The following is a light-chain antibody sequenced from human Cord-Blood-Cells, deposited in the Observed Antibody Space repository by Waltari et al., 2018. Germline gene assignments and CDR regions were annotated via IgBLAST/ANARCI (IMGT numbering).Light chain of an antibody. J-gene: IGLJ3*02. CDR1: SRDAGGYNY. CDR3: SSYTSSSTWV. V-gene: IGLV2-14*01. CDR2: DVS. Sequence: QSALTQPASVSGSPGQSITISCPGTSRDAGGYNYVSWYQQHPGKAPKLMIYDVSNRPSGVSNRFSGSKSGNTASLTISGLQVEDEADYYCSSYTSSSTWVFGGGTKLTVL.